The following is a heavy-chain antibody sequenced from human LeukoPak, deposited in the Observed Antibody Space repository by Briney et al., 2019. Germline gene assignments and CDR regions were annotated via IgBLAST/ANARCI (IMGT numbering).Heavy chain of an antibody. J-gene: IGHJ4*02. D-gene: IGHD1-26*01. CDR3: ARHLNSGFDY. CDR1: GGSISGYY. V-gene: IGHV4-59*08. CDR2: IYYSGST. Sequence: PSETLSLTCTVSGGSISGYYWSWIRQPPGKGLEWIGYIYYSGSTHYNPSLKSRVTISVDTSKNQFSLKLSSVTAADTSIYYCARHLNSGFDYWGQGTLVTVSS.